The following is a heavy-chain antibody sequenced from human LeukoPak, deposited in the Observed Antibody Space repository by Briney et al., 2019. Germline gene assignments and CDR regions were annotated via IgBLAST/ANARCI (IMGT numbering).Heavy chain of an antibody. CDR1: AFTFSSYG. V-gene: IGHV3-30*18. CDR2: VSGDGGTK. D-gene: IGHD6-13*01. CDR3: AKEGAAGGKVQYCFDY. Sequence: HPGRSLRLSCAASAFTFSSYGMHWVRQAPGKGLEWVAVVSGDGGTKYYADSVKGRFTISRDNSKNTLYLEMNSLRAEDTAVYYCAKEGAAGGKVQYCFDYWGQGTLVTVSS. J-gene: IGHJ4*02.